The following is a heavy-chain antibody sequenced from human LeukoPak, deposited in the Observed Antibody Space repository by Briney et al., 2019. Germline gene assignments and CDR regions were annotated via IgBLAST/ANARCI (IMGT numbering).Heavy chain of an antibody. J-gene: IGHJ3*02. CDR3: AKGLGVASLIVDALDM. V-gene: IGHV3-9*03. Sequence: GGSLRLSCAASGFTFHDYAMHWVRQVPGKGMEWVSGITWNSGSVLYADSVRGRFTISRDNAKNSLYLQMNSLRPEDMAFYYCAKGLGVASLIVDALDMWGQGTMVTV. CDR2: ITWNSGSV. D-gene: IGHD3/OR15-3a*01. CDR1: GFTFHDYA.